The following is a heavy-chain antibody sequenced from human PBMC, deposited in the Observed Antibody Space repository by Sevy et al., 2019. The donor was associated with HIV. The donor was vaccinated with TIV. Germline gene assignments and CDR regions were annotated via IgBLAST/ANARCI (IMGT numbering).Heavy chain of an antibody. D-gene: IGHD2-8*01. CDR1: GFTFSKYG. J-gene: IGHJ6*03. CDR3: ASSNCTTGVCYIYYMDV. CDR2: IWYDGSNK. Sequence: GGSLRLSCAASGFTFSKYGMHWVRQAPCKGLEWVALIWYDGSNKYYADSVKGRFTISRVNSKNTLYLQMNSLRAEDRAVYYCASSNCTTGVCYIYYMDVWGKGTTVTVSS. V-gene: IGHV3-33*01.